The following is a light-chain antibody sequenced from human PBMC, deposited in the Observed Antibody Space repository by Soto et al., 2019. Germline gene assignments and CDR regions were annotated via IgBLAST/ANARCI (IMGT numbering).Light chain of an antibody. CDR1: QGIGNN. CDR2: TAS. CDR3: QKYDSVPWS. V-gene: IGKV1-27*01. Sequence: DIQMTQSQSFLSASVGDRVTITCRASQGIGNNLAWYQQKPGKVPKVLIYTASTLHSGFPSRFSGSGSGTDFTLTINSLQPEDVATYFCQKYDSVPWSFGQGTRVEI. J-gene: IGKJ1*01.